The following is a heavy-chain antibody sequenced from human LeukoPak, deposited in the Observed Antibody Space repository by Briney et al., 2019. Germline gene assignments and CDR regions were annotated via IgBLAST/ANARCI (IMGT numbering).Heavy chain of an antibody. CDR2: IHYLGHT. Sequence: SETLSLTCTVSGGSISSHYWSWLRQPPGKGLEWIGYIHYLGHTNSNPSHKSRVTMSVDTSKNQVSLRLTSVTAADTAVYYCARSNYYDNNGFPFDPWGQGTLVTVSS. CDR3: ARSNYYDNNGFPFDP. CDR1: GGSISSHY. D-gene: IGHD3-22*01. V-gene: IGHV4-59*11. J-gene: IGHJ5*02.